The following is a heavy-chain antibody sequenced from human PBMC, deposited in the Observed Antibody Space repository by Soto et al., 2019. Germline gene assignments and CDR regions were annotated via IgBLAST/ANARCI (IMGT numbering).Heavy chain of an antibody. CDR1: GYTFTSYY. Sequence: QVQLVQSGAEVKKPGASVKVSCKASGYTFTSYYISWVRQAPGQGLEWMGWISAYNGNTNYGQKRQSRVTVTTDTSTSTAFMALRSPGSDDTAVDYCARDARPADHWGQGTRVTVSS. V-gene: IGHV1-18*01. J-gene: IGHJ4*02. CDR2: ISAYNGNT. CDR3: ARDARPADH.